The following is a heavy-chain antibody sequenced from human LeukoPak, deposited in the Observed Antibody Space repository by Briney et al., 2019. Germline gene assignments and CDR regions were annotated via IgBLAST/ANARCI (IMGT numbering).Heavy chain of an antibody. J-gene: IGHJ4*02. D-gene: IGHD3-3*01. CDR2: MSGSGGMT. CDR3: ASGPPFLKYFEY. V-gene: IGHV3-23*01. CDR1: GFTFSAYA. Sequence: GGSLRLSCAVSGFTFSAYAMSWVRQAPGKGLEWVSSMSGSGGMTYYADSVKGRFSISRDNSKNTLHLQMNSLRAEDTAVYYCASGPPFLKYFEYWGQGTLVTVSS.